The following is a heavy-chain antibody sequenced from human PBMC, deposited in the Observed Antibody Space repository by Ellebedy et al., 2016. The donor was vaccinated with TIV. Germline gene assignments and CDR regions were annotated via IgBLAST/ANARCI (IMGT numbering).Heavy chain of an antibody. V-gene: IGHV4-4*07. CDR2: IFMSGST. J-gene: IGHJ2*01. D-gene: IGHD1-14*01. Sequence: SETLSLXXTVSGGSFSSYYWSWIRQSAGKGLEWIGRIFMSGSTSYNPSLKNRVTMSVDASKTQVSLNLTSMTAADTAVYFCARLRQSRDRSHWYFDLWGRGTLVTVSS. CDR1: GGSFSSYY. CDR3: ARLRQSRDRSHWYFDL.